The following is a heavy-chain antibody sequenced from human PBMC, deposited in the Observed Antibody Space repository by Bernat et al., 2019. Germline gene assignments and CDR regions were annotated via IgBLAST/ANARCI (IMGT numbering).Heavy chain of an antibody. CDR2: ISHDRNTL. CDR1: GFTFSSFG. Sequence: QVHLVESGGGVVQPGRSLRLSCAASGFTFSSFGMHWVRQAPGKGLEWVAAISHDRNTLYYADSVKGRFTISTDDSKNTLYLQLDSLRAEDTAVYYCAKDSWQWLVPPWTFDYWGQGTLVTVSS. D-gene: IGHD6-19*01. CDR3: AKDSWQWLVPPWTFDY. J-gene: IGHJ4*02. V-gene: IGHV3-30*18.